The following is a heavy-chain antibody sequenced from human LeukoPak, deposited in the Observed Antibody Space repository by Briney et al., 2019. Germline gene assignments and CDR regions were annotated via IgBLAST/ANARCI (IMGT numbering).Heavy chain of an antibody. CDR3: ARVNFPDIVVVPAAMGALDY. V-gene: IGHV4-61*01. Sequence: SETLSLTCTVSGGSMSSGTYYWSWIRQPPGKGLEWIGYIYYSGSTNYNPSLKSRVTISVDTSKNQFSLKLSSVTAADMAVYYCARVNFPDIVVVPAAMGALDYWGQGTLVTVSS. CDR2: IYYSGST. D-gene: IGHD2-2*01. J-gene: IGHJ4*02. CDR1: GGSMSSGTYY.